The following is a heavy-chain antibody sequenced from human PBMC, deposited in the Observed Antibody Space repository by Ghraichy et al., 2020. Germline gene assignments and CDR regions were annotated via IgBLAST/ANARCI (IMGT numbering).Heavy chain of an antibody. CDR1: GFTFNDYP. Sequence: GGSLRLSCAASGFTFNDYPMTWVRQAPGKGLEWVSSISGSGGSTAYTDSVKGRFTISRDNSKNTLYLQLNSLRAEDTAVYYCAKRGINILVPGTYYFDYWGQGTLLTVSS. CDR2: ISGSGGST. J-gene: IGHJ4*02. V-gene: IGHV3-23*01. D-gene: IGHD2-8*02. CDR3: AKRGINILVPGTYYFDY.